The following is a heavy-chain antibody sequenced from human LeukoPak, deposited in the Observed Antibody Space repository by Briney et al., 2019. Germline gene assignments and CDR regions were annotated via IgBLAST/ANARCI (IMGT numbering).Heavy chain of an antibody. D-gene: IGHD3-22*01. CDR2: ISGSGGST. CDR3: AKDRSAFTMIVVLIE. Sequence: PGGSLRLSCAASGFTFSSYTMSWVCQAPGKGLEWVPAISGSGGSTYYADSVKGRFTISRDNSKNTLYLQMNSLRAEDTAVYYCAKDRSAFTMIVVLIEWGQGTLVTVSS. CDR1: GFTFSSYT. J-gene: IGHJ4*02. V-gene: IGHV3-23*01.